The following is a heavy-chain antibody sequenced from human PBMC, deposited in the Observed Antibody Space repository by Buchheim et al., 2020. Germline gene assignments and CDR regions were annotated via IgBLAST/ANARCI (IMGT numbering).Heavy chain of an antibody. CDR2: ISHSGST. D-gene: IGHD6-6*01. J-gene: IGHJ6*02. V-gene: IGHV4-34*01. CDR3: ARARIAARPRFYYYGMDV. CDR1: GGSFGGYY. Sequence: QVQLQQWGAGLLKPSETLSLTCAVYGGSFGGYYWSWIRQPPGRGLEWIGEISHSGSTNYNPSLKSRVTISVDTSKNQFSLKLSSVTAADTAVYYCARARIAARPRFYYYGMDVWGQGTT.